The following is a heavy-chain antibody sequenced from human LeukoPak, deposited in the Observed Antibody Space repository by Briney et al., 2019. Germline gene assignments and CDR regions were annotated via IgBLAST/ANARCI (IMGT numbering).Heavy chain of an antibody. D-gene: IGHD6-13*01. CDR3: ATTGYSSRNY. V-gene: IGHV3-23*01. CDR2: ISGSGGET. CDR1: GFTFSRYW. J-gene: IGHJ4*02. Sequence: GGSLRLSCAASGFTFSRYWMTWVRQAPGKGLEWVSAISGSGGETYYAESVKGRFTISRDNSKNTLYLQMNSLRAEDTAVYYCATTGYSSRNYWGQGTLVTVSS.